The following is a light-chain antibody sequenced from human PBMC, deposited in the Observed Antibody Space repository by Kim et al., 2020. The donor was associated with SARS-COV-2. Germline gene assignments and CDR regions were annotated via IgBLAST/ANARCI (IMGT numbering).Light chain of an antibody. V-gene: IGLV3-19*01. J-gene: IGLJ3*02. Sequence: SSELTLDPAVSVALGQTVRITCQGDSLRRYHASWYQQKPGQAPVLVIYGKNNRPSGIPDRFSGPSSGNTASLTITGAQAEDEADYYCNCRDSSGNHLVFGGGTQLTVL. CDR2: GKN. CDR3: NCRDSSGNHLV. CDR1: SLRRYH.